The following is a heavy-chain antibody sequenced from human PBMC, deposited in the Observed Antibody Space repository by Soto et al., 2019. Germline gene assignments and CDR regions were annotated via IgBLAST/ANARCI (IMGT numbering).Heavy chain of an antibody. D-gene: IGHD3-22*01. V-gene: IGHV3-23*01. J-gene: IGHJ4*02. CDR1: GFTFSSYA. CDR3: AKEGDYYDSSGYYYLIDY. Sequence: GGSLRLSCAASGFTFSSYAMSWVRQAPGKGLEWVSAISGSGGSTYYADSVKGRFTISRDNSKNTLYLQMNSLRAEDTAVYYCAKEGDYYDSSGYYYLIDYWGQGTLVTVSS. CDR2: ISGSGGST.